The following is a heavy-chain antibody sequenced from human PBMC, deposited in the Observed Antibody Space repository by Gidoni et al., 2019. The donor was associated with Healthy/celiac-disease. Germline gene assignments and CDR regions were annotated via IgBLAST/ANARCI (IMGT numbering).Heavy chain of an antibody. D-gene: IGHD6-13*01. CDR3: ARVAAGTILYYYYYYGMDV. Sequence: EVQLVESGGGLVKPGGSLRLSCAASGFTFSSYSMNWVRQAPGKGLEGVSSISSSSSYIYYADSVKGRFTISRDNAKNSLYLQMNSLRAEDTAVYYCARVAAGTILYYYYYYGMDVWGQGTTVTVSS. J-gene: IGHJ6*02. CDR2: ISSSSSYI. CDR1: GFTFSSYS. V-gene: IGHV3-21*01.